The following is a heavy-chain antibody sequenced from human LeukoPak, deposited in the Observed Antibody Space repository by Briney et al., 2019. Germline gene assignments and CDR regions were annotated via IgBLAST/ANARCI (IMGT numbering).Heavy chain of an antibody. D-gene: IGHD6-19*01. CDR2: IYYSGST. Sequence: SETLSLTCTVSGGSISSSSYYWGWIRQPPGKGLEWIGSIYYSGSTYYNPSLKSRVTISVDTSKNQFSLKLSSVTAADTAVYYSARRGTMTVAGTRDFDYWGQGTLVTVSS. CDR3: ARRGTMTVAGTRDFDY. V-gene: IGHV4-39*01. J-gene: IGHJ4*02. CDR1: GGSISSSSYY.